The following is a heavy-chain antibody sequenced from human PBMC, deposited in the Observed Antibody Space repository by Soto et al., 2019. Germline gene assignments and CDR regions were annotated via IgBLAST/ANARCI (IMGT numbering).Heavy chain of an antibody. CDR2: MSYDGSNK. Sequence: QVQLVESGGGVVQPGRSLRLSCAASGFTFSTYGMHWVRQAPGKGLEWVAVMSYDGSNKYYVDSVRGRFTISRDNSKNTLYLQMNSLRVEDTAVYYCAKGGGSYYRHPRIDHWGQGTLLTVSS. V-gene: IGHV3-30*18. CDR3: AKGGGSYYRHPRIDH. D-gene: IGHD1-26*01. CDR1: GFTFSTYG. J-gene: IGHJ4*02.